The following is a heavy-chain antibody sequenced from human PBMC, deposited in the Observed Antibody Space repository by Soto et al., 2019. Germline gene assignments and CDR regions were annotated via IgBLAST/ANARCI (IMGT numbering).Heavy chain of an antibody. J-gene: IGHJ6*02. CDR2: ISGSGGST. V-gene: IGHV3-23*01. D-gene: IGHD3-9*01. CDR3: AKDQGGYFDWLEEYYYYGMDV. CDR1: GFTFSSYA. Sequence: EVQLLESGGGLVQPGGSLRLSCAASGFTFSSYAMSWVRQAPGKGLEWVSAISGSGGSTYYADSGKGRFTIPRDNSKNTLYLQMNSLRDEDTAVYYCAKDQGGYFDWLEEYYYYGMDVWGQGTTVTVSS.